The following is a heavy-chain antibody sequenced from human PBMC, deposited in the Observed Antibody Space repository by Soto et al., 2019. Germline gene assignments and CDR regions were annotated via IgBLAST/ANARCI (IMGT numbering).Heavy chain of an antibody. CDR1: GFTVGNNY. V-gene: IGHV3-53*01. Sequence: EVQLVESGGGLIQPGGSLKLSCAASGFTVGNNYMSWVRQAPGKGLEWVQLIYSTGTTKYADSVKGRFTVSRDNAKNTLYLQMNSLRAEDTAVYYCAKDGRGSGSHYNSFGYWGQGTLVTVSS. D-gene: IGHD3-10*01. CDR2: IYSTGTT. J-gene: IGHJ4*02. CDR3: AKDGRGSGSHYNSFGY.